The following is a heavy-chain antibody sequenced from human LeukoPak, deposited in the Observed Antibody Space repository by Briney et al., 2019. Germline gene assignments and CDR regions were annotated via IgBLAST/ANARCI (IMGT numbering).Heavy chain of an antibody. Sequence: ASVKVSCKASGYTLSAYYINWVRQAPGQGLEWMGWINPNTGGTNYAQKFEGRVTMTRDTALITAYMELSRLTSDDTAMYYCARDGNDSSGWYDAFDIWGQGTVVTVSS. J-gene: IGHJ3*02. CDR1: GYTLSAYY. CDR3: ARDGNDSSGWYDAFDI. V-gene: IGHV1-2*02. CDR2: INPNTGGT. D-gene: IGHD6-19*01.